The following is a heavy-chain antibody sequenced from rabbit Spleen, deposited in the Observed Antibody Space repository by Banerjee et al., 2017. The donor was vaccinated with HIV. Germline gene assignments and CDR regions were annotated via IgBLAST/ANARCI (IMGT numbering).Heavy chain of an antibody. Sequence: QSLEESGGDLVKPGASLTLTCTASGFSFNNKYFMCWVRQAPGKGLEWIACIYIGSSGSTYYASWAKGRFTISKTSSTTVTLQMTSLTAADTATYFCARDDYGSSGWGGLWGPGTLVTVS. CDR3: ARDDYGSSGWGGL. V-gene: IGHV1S40*01. CDR2: IYIGSSGST. D-gene: IGHD4-1*01. J-gene: IGHJ4*01. CDR1: GFSFNNKYF.